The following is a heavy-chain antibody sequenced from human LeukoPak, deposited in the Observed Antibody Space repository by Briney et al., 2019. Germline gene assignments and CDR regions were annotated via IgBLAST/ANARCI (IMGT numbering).Heavy chain of an antibody. CDR3: ARVLAARTDY. CDR2: INHSGST. CDR1: GGSFSGYY. V-gene: IGHV4-34*01. D-gene: IGHD6-6*01. J-gene: IGHJ4*02. Sequence: SETLSLTCAVYGGSFSGYYWSWIRRPPGKGLEWIGEINHSGSTNYNPSLKSRVTISVDTSKNQFSLKLSSVTAADTAVYYCARVLAARTDYWGQGTLVTVSS.